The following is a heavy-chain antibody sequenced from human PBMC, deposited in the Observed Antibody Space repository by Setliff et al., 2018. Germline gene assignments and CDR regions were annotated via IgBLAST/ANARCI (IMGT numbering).Heavy chain of an antibody. J-gene: IGHJ6*02. CDR1: GYTFSSYA. Sequence: ASVKVSCKASGYTFSSYAMHWVRQAPGQRLEWMGWINAGNGNTKYSQKFQGRVTITRDTSASTAYMELSSLRSEDTAVYHCARDHVYGSQYYYYYYGVDVWGQGTTVTVSS. D-gene: IGHD3-10*01. CDR3: ARDHVYGSQYYYYYYGVDV. V-gene: IGHV1-3*01. CDR2: INAGNGNT.